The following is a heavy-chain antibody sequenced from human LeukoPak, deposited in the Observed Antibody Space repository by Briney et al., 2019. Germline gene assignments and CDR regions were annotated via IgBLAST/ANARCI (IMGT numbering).Heavy chain of an antibody. J-gene: IGHJ5*02. Sequence: GGSLRLSCVASGFTFSNYWMHWVRQAPGKGLVWVSRVNNDGSGTIYADSVKGRFTISRDNARDTVYLQMTSLRVEDTAVYYCAKDNSPGWFGPWGQGTLVIVSP. D-gene: IGHD4-23*01. CDR2: VNNDGSGT. V-gene: IGHV3-74*01. CDR1: GFTFSNYW. CDR3: AKDNSPGWFGP.